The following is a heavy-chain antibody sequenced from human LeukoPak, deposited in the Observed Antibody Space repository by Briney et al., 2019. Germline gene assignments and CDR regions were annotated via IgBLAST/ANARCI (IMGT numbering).Heavy chain of an antibody. CDR2: INRSGST. Sequence: PSETLSLTCAVYGGSLSYYYWSWIRQSPEKGLEWIGEINRSGSTNYNPSLKSRVSISVDTSKNQFSLKLSSVTAADTAIYYCAGGGFYCGDDCYVDYWGQGALVTVSS. CDR3: AGGGFYCGDDCYVDY. CDR1: GGSLSYYY. D-gene: IGHD2-21*02. V-gene: IGHV4-34*01. J-gene: IGHJ4*02.